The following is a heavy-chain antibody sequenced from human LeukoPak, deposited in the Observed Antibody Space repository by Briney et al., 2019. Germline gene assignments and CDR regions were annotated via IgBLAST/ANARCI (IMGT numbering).Heavy chain of an antibody. CDR1: GFIFRDYW. CDR2: IDRDGFPT. V-gene: IGHV3-74*01. D-gene: IGHD3-3*01. J-gene: IGHJ4*02. Sequence: GGSLRLSCAASGFIFRDYWMLWVRQVPGKGLIWVSRIDRDGFPTIYADSVKGRFTVSRNNARNTLYLQMNNLRDGDSAVYYCAASRWSGALDFWGKGSLVTVSS. CDR3: AASRWSGALDF.